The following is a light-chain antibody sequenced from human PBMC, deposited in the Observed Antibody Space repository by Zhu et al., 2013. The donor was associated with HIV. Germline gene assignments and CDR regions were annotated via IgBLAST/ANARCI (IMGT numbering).Light chain of an antibody. CDR1: QTVSSSY. Sequence: VVLTQSPGTLSLSPGERVILSCRASQTVSSSYLAWYQHKPGQAPRLLIYGASTRATGIPDRFSGSGSGTDFTLTISSLQSEDFALYYCHQYNAWPRTFGQGTRVDFK. CDR3: HQYNAWPRT. V-gene: IGKV3D-15*01. J-gene: IGKJ1*01. CDR2: GAS.